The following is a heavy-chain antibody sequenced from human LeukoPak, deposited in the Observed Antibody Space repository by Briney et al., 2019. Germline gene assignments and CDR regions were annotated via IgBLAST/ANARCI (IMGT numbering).Heavy chain of an antibody. D-gene: IGHD3-16*01. CDR3: AKDRGMITFGD. J-gene: IGHJ4*02. Sequence: GGSLRLSYAASGFTFSSYAMSWVRQAPGKGLERVSAISGSGGSTYYADSVKGRFTISRDNSKNTLYLQMNSLRAEDTAVYYCAKDRGMITFGDWGQGTLVTVSS. CDR2: ISGSGGST. CDR1: GFTFSSYA. V-gene: IGHV3-23*01.